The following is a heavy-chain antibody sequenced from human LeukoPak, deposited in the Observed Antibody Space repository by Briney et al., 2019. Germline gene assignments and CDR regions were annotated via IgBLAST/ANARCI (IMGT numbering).Heavy chain of an antibody. CDR3: AREVYGDYDLDY. J-gene: IGHJ4*02. D-gene: IGHD4-17*01. Sequence: GGSLRLSCAASGFTFSDYYMSWIRQAPGKGLEWVSYISSSGSTIYYADSVKGRFTISRDNSKNTLYLQMNSLRAEDTAVYYCAREVYGDYDLDYWGQGALVTVSS. CDR2: ISSSGSTI. CDR1: GFTFSDYY. V-gene: IGHV3-11*04.